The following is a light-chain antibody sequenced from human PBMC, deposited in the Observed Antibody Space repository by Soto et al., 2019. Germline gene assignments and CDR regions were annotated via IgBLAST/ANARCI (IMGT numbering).Light chain of an antibody. CDR3: QRYNSYPYT. J-gene: IGKJ2*01. Sequence: DIQMTQSPSTLSASVGDRVTITCRASQSISSWLAWYQQKPGKAPKLLIYRASNLESGVPSRFSGSGSGTEFTLTISGLQPDDFATYYCQRYNSYPYTFGQGTKLEIK. CDR2: RAS. V-gene: IGKV1-5*03. CDR1: QSISSW.